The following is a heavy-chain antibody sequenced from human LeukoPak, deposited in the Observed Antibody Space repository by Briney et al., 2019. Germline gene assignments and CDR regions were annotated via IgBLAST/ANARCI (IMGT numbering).Heavy chain of an antibody. CDR3: ARESISGDRDFDF. V-gene: IGHV3-48*01. J-gene: IGHJ4*02. CDR1: VYLFSSYS. CDR2: ISSISTPI. D-gene: IGHD3-3*02. Sequence: SGGSLTLSCAASVYLFSSYSMNWVRQAPGKGLEGVSYISSISTPICYADSVKGRFTMSRDNAKNSLYLQMNSQRPEDTAVYYCARESISGDRDFDFWGQGTLVTVSS.